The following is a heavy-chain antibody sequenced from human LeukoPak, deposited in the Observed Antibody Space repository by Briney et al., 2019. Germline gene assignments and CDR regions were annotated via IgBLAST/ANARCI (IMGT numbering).Heavy chain of an antibody. V-gene: IGHV1-69*06. CDR2: IIPFFGTP. CDR1: GGTIATHP. CDR3: ATPRRPADYYYFYMDV. Sequence: SVTVSFKASGGTIATHPITWVRQAPGHGLEWMGKIIPFFGTPNYAQKFQDRVTITANTSTNTAYLELLSLTSEDAAVYYCATPRRPADYYYFYMDVWGKGTTVTVSS. J-gene: IGHJ6*03.